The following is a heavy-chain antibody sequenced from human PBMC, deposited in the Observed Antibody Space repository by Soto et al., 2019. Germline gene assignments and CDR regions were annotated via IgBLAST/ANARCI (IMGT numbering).Heavy chain of an antibody. CDR1: GFTFSTYG. D-gene: IGHD2-15*01. CDR2: ITVIGDTT. Sequence: EVRLLESGGGLVQPGGSLRLSCAASGFTFSTYGMSWVRQAPGKGLEWVSGITVIGDTTYYADSVKGRFSISRDNSKNTVYLQLNRLRVEDTAVYFCARDQGAVVVAATPFDFWGQGTRVSVSS. V-gene: IGHV3-23*01. J-gene: IGHJ4*02. CDR3: ARDQGAVVVAATPFDF.